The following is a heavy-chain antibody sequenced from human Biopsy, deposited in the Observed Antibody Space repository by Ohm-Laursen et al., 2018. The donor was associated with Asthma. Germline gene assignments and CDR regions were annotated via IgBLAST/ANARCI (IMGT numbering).Heavy chain of an antibody. J-gene: IGHJ4*02. Sequence: SETVSLTCTVSYGSITSGGYYWTWIRQHPGKGLEWIGFIYYSGSTYYNPSLKSRVSISIDTSKNQFSLKLSSVTAADTAVYYCARAQDYYDSRGYYRSFDYWGQGTLVTVSS. CDR1: YGSITSGGYY. D-gene: IGHD3-22*01. CDR3: ARAQDYYDSRGYYRSFDY. CDR2: IYYSGST. V-gene: IGHV4-31*03.